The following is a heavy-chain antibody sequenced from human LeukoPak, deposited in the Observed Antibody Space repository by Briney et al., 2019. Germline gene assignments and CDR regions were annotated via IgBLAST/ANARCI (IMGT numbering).Heavy chain of an antibody. V-gene: IGHV4-34*01. CDR3: ARPRATVTTDAFDI. CDR2: INHSGST. J-gene: IGHJ3*02. CDR1: GGFFSGYY. D-gene: IGHD4-17*01. Sequence: SETLSLTRAVYGGFFSGYYWSWIRQPPGKGLEWSGEINHSGSTNYNPSLKSRVTISVDTSKNQFSLKLSSVTAADTAVYYCARPRATVTTDAFDIWGQGTMVTVSS.